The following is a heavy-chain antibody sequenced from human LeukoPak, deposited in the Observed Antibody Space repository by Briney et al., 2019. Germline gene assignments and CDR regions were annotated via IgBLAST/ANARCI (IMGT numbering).Heavy chain of an antibody. D-gene: IGHD3-22*01. V-gene: IGHV3-23*01. Sequence: GGSLRLSCAASGFTFSDAVMSWVRQAPGKGLEWVSAISGSGGSTYYADSVKGRFTISRDNSKNTLYLQMSSLRAEDTAVYYCAKEITMIVVVITPDYWGQGTLVTVSS. CDR2: ISGSGGST. CDR1: GFTFSDAV. CDR3: AKEITMIVVVITPDY. J-gene: IGHJ4*02.